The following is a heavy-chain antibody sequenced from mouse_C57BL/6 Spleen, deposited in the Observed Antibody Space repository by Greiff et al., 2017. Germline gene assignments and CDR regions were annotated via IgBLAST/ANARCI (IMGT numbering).Heavy chain of an antibody. Sequence: EVQLQQSGPELVKPGASVKISCKASGYTFTDYYMNWVKQSHGKSLEWIGDINPNNGGTSYNQKFKGKATLTVDKSSSTAYMELRSLTSEDSAVYYWARELGRAYFDYWGQGTTLTVSS. J-gene: IGHJ2*01. CDR1: GYTFTDYY. V-gene: IGHV1-26*01. D-gene: IGHD4-1*01. CDR2: INPNNGGT. CDR3: ARELGRAYFDY.